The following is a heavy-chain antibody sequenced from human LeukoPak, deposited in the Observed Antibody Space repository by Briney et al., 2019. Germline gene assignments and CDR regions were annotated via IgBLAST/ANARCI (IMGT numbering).Heavy chain of an antibody. CDR3: ARRAGDYSHPYDY. CDR1: GFSFSNYG. Sequence: PGGSLRLSCAASGFSFSNYGMSWVRQAPGKGLEWVSVIYSGGSTHYPDSVKGRFTISRDNSKNTFHLQMNSLRAGDTAVYYCARRAGDYSHPYDYWGQGTLVTVSS. D-gene: IGHD3-22*01. V-gene: IGHV3-53*01. CDR2: IYSGGST. J-gene: IGHJ4*02.